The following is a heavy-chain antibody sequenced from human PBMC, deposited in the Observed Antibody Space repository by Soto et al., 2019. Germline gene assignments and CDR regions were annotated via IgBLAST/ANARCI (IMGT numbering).Heavy chain of an antibody. J-gene: IGHJ5*02. CDR3: ARDVSGAYPVRYFEP. V-gene: IGHV3-21*01. D-gene: IGHD4-17*01. CDR1: GFTFSSYS. CDR2: ISGGSSGI. Sequence: GGSLRLSCAASGFTFSSYSMNWVRQAPGKGLEWVSSISGGSSGINYADSAHGRFTISSYKAKYTLYLQMNSLRAEDTAADDCARDVSGAYPVRYFEPWGQGTLVTVSS.